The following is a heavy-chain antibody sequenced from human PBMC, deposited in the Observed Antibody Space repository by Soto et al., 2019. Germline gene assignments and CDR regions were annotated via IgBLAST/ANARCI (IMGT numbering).Heavy chain of an antibody. D-gene: IGHD2-15*01. CDR3: ARGGTDIVDRRADWFDP. CDR2: IYYSGST. Sequence: SETLSLTCTVSGGSISSGDYYWSWIRQPPGKGLEWIGYIYYSGSTYYNPSLKSRVTISVDTSKNQFSLKLSSVTAADTAVYYCARGGTDIVDRRADWFDPWGQGTLVTVS. J-gene: IGHJ5*02. V-gene: IGHV4-30-4*01. CDR1: GGSISSGDYY.